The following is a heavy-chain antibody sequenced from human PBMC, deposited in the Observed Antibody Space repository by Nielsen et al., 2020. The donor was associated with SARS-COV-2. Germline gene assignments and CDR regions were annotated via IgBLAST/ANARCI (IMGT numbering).Heavy chain of an antibody. J-gene: IGHJ4*02. D-gene: IGHD1-14*01. V-gene: IGHV1-24*01. CDR1: GYTFTGYY. Sequence: ASVKVSCKASGYTFTGYYMHWVRQAPGKGLEWMGGFDPEDGETIYAQKFQGRVTMTEDTSTDTAYMELSSLRSEDTAVYYCATEGLYEPEGAPSAVGYWGQGTLVTVSA. CDR2: FDPEDGET. CDR3: ATEGLYEPEGAPSAVGY.